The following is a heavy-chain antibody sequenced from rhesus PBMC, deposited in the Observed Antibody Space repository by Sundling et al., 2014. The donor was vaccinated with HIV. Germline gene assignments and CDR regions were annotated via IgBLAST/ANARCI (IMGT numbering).Heavy chain of an antibody. D-gene: IGHD1-44*02. J-gene: IGHJ4*01. CDR3: AIAGDRHRY. CDR1: GGSLSSDNW. Sequence: QVQLQESGPGLVKPSETLSLTCAVSGGSLSSDNWWNWIRQPPGRGLEWIGSIYDDSASTYYNPSLKNRVTISKDTSKNQXSLKLSSVTAADTAFYYCAIAGDRHRYWGQGLLVTVSS. CDR2: IYDDSAST. V-gene: IGHV4-65*02.